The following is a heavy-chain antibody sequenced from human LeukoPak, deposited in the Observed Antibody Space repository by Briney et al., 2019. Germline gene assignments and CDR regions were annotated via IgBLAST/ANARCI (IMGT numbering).Heavy chain of an antibody. V-gene: IGHV3-23*05. CDR2: IGSDNKP. CDR1: GFTFSAYA. Sequence: RGGSVRLSCEASGFTFSAYAMTWVRQAPGKGLEWVSSIGSDNKPHYSESVKSRFAISRDNSKSMLFLQLNSLRAEDTALYYCARGLHYYVAMDVWGQGTTFTVSS. J-gene: IGHJ6*02. CDR3: ARGLHYYVAMDV. D-gene: IGHD3-10*02.